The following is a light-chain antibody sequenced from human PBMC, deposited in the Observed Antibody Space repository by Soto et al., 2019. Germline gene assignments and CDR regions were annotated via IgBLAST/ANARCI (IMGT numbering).Light chain of an antibody. CDR3: QKYNSPWT. J-gene: IGKJ1*01. CDR1: QGISNY. Sequence: DIQMTQSPSSLSASVGDRVTITCRASQGISNYLAWYQQKPGKVPKLLIYAASTLQSGVPSRFSGSGSGTDFNLTISSLQPEDVATYYCQKYNSPWTFGQGTKVEIK. V-gene: IGKV1-27*01. CDR2: AAS.